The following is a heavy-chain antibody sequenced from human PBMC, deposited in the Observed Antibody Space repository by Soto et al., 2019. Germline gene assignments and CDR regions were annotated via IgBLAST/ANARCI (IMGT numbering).Heavy chain of an antibody. J-gene: IGHJ6*02. D-gene: IGHD6-6*01. CDR2: IIPIFGTA. Sequence: ASVKVSCKASGGTFSSYAISWVRQAPGQGLEWMGGIIPIFGTANYAQKFQGRVTITADESTSTAYMELSSLRSEDTAVYYCARDQKPESIAARLAYYYYGMDVWGQGTTVTVSS. CDR1: GGTFSSYA. CDR3: ARDQKPESIAARLAYYYYGMDV. V-gene: IGHV1-69*13.